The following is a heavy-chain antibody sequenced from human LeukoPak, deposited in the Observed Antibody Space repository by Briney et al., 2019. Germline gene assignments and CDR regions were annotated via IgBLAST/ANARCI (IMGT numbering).Heavy chain of an antibody. J-gene: IGHJ4*02. CDR1: GFTFSSYS. CDR3: ARTSRSGRLFFDY. V-gene: IGHV3-21*01. D-gene: IGHD3-10*01. Sequence: GGSLRLSCAASGFTFSSYSMNWVRQAPGKGLEWVSSISSSSSYIYYADSVKGRFTISRDNAKNSLYLQMNSLRAEDTAVYYCARTSRSGRLFFDYWGQGTLVTVSS. CDR2: ISSSSSYI.